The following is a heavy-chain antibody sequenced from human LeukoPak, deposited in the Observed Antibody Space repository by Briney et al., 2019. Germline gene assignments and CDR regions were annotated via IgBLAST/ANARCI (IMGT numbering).Heavy chain of an antibody. CDR2: ISAYNGNT. V-gene: IGHV1-18*01. CDR3: ARAGEVLRYFDWLPLSYYYGMDV. Sequence: GASVKVSCKASGYTFTSYGISWVRQAPGQGLEWMGWISAYNGNTNYAQKLQGRVTMTTDTSTSTAYMELRSLRSDDTAVYYCARAGEVLRYFDWLPLSYYYGMDVWGQGTTVTAPS. D-gene: IGHD3-9*01. CDR1: GYTFTSYG. J-gene: IGHJ6*02.